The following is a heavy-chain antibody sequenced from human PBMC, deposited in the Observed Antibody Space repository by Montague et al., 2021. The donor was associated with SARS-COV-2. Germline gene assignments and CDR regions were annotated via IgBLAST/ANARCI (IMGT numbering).Heavy chain of an antibody. CDR1: GFTFSDYY. J-gene: IGHJ4*02. Sequence: SLRLSCPASGFTFSDYYMAWIRQAPGKGLEWIADINKGGYGTHYADSLGGRFTISRDNAKNSLYLQMNSLRDEDTAVYFCAREIYTGASYYYWGQGALVTVSS. CDR3: AREIYTGASYYY. CDR2: INKGGYGT. D-gene: IGHD7-27*01. V-gene: IGHV3-11*01.